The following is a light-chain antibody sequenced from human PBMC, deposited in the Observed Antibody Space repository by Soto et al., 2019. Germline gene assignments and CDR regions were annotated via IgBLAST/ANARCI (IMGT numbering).Light chain of an antibody. J-gene: IGLJ1*01. CDR3: SSYTSSSTLYV. V-gene: IGLV2-14*01. CDR2: EVS. Sequence: QSIITQHASVSGSPGQSITIACTGTSSDVGGYHYVSWYQQHPGKAPKLMIYEVSNRPSGVSNRFSGSKSGNTASLTISGLQAEDEADYYCSSYTSSSTLYVFGTGTKVTVL. CDR1: SSDVGGYHY.